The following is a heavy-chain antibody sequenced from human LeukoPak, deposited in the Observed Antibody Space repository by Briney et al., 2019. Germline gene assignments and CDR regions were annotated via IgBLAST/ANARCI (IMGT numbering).Heavy chain of an antibody. Sequence: PGASVKVSCKASGYTFTSYGISWVRQAPGQGLEWMGWISAYNGNTNYAQKLQGRVTMTTDTSTSTAYMELRSLRSDDTAVYYCARALNMITFGGVIVNYFDYWGQGTLVTVSS. V-gene: IGHV1-18*01. D-gene: IGHD3-16*02. CDR3: ARALNMITFGGVIVNYFDY. CDR1: GYTFTSYG. CDR2: ISAYNGNT. J-gene: IGHJ4*02.